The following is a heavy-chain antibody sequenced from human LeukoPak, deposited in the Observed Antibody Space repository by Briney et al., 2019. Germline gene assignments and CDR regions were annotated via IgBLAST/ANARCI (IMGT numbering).Heavy chain of an antibody. Sequence: PSETLSLTCAVSNSSISSAYYWGWVRQSPGKGLEWIASVYHSGTTYYNPSLKSRVTISIDTSKKHFSLKLSSVTAADTAVYYCARDAGTTMIKGGFDYWGQGTLVTVSS. J-gene: IGHJ4*02. D-gene: IGHD3-16*01. CDR2: VYHSGTT. CDR3: ARDAGTTMIKGGFDY. V-gene: IGHV4-38-2*01. CDR1: NSSISSAYY.